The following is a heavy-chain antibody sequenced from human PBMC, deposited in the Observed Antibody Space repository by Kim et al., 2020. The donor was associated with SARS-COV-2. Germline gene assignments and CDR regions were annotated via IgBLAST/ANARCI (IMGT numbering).Heavy chain of an antibody. CDR2: IWYDGSNK. CDR1: GFTFSSYG. J-gene: IGHJ6*02. V-gene: IGHV3-33*01. CDR3: AREIAAAGTLGFGYYGMDV. Sequence: GGSLRLSCAASGFTFSSYGMHWVRQAPGKGLEWVAVIWYDGSNKYYADSVKGRFTISRDNSKNTLYLQMNSLRAEDTAVYYCAREIAAAGTLGFGYYGMDVWGQGTTVTVSS. D-gene: IGHD6-13*01.